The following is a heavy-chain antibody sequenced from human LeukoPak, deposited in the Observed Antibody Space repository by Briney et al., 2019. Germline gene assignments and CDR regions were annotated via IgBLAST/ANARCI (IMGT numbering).Heavy chain of an antibody. Sequence: SETLSLTCAVYGGSFSDYYWSWIRQPPGKGLEWIGEINHSGSTNYNPSLKSRVTISVDTSKNQFSLRLSSVTAADTAVYYCAVRVGAERNWFDPWGQGTLVTVSS. J-gene: IGHJ5*02. V-gene: IGHV4-34*01. CDR2: INHSGST. CDR3: AVRVGAERNWFDP. CDR1: GGSFSDYY. D-gene: IGHD1-26*01.